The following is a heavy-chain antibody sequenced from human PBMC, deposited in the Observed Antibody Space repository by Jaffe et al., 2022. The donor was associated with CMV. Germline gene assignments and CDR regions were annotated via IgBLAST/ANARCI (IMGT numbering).Heavy chain of an antibody. D-gene: IGHD3-3*01. CDR1: GFTFSSYA. Sequence: EVQLLESGGGLVQPGGSLRLSCAASGFTFSSYAMSWVRQAPGKGLEWVSAISGSGGSTYYADSVKGRFTISRDNSKNTLYLQMNSLRAEDTAVYYCAKVPYYDFWSGLPYAHYGMDVWGQGTTVTVSS. CDR3: AKVPYYDFWSGLPYAHYGMDV. CDR2: ISGSGGST. J-gene: IGHJ6*02. V-gene: IGHV3-23*01.